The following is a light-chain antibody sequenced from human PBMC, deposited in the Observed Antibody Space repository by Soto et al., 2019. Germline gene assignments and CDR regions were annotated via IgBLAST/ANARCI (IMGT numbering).Light chain of an antibody. J-gene: IGLJ1*01. V-gene: IGLV2-14*01. Sequence: QSALTQPASLSGSPGQSITISCTGTSSDVGGYNYVSWYQQHPGKAPKLMIYDVSNRPSGVSNRFSGSKSGNTASLTISGLQAEDEADYYCNSYTSSSLYVFGTGTKVTVL. CDR1: SSDVGGYNY. CDR2: DVS. CDR3: NSYTSSSLYV.